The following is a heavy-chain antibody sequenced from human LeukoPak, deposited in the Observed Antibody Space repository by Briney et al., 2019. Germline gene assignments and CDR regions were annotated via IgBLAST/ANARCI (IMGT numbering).Heavy chain of an antibody. CDR1: GFTFTNYA. D-gene: IGHD4-11*01. Sequence: GGSLRLSCAASGFTFTNYAMSWVRQAPGKGLVWVSRINSDGSSTTYADSVQGRFTISRDNAKNPLYLQMNSLRADATAVYYCARSVYSYYANWFDPWGQGTLVTVSS. CDR3: ARSVYSYYANWFDP. CDR2: INSDGSST. V-gene: IGHV3-74*01. J-gene: IGHJ5*02.